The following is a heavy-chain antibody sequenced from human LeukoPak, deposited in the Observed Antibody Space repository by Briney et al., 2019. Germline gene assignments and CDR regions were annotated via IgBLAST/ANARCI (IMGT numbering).Heavy chain of an antibody. CDR3: AKEQRIRHCSAGVCMEGYYFDY. CDR2: LSRGGGTT. CDR1: GFNFNMFA. D-gene: IGHD2-8*02. J-gene: IGHJ4*02. Sequence: PGGSLRLSCTGSGFNFNMFAMNWVRQAPGQGLEWVSGLSRGGGTTNYADSVKGRFTISRDKSKNMVFLQMNSLRPEDTAVYYCAKEQRIRHCSAGVCMEGYYFDYWGQGSLVTVSS. V-gene: IGHV3-23*01.